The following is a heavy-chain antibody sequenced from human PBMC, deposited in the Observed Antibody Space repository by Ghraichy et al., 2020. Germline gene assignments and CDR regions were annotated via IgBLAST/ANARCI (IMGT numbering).Heavy chain of an antibody. CDR2: IYYSGST. V-gene: IGHV4-59*01. J-gene: IGHJ1*01. Sequence: SETLSLTCTVSGGSISSYYWSWIRQPPGKGLEWIGYIYYSGSTNYNPSLKSRVTISVDTSKNQFSLKLSAVTAADTAVYYGASFKADYDYVWGRYRYGRYFQHWGQGTLVTVSS. CDR1: GGSISSYY. CDR3: ASFKADYDYVWGRYRYGRYFQH. D-gene: IGHD3-16*02.